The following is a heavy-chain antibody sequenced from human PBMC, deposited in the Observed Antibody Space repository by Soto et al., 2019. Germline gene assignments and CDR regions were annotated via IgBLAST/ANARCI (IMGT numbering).Heavy chain of an antibody. J-gene: IGHJ4*02. CDR3: AKDPREGTPRYSGSYYLDY. V-gene: IGHV3-30*18. CDR1: GFTFSSYG. CDR2: ISYDGGNK. Sequence: QVQLVESEGGVVQPGRSLRLSCAASGFTFSSYGMHWVRQAPGKGLEWVAVISYDGGNKYYADSVKGRFTISRDNSMNTLYLHMNSLRAEDTAVYYCAKDPREGTPRYSGSYYLDYWGQGTLVTVSS. D-gene: IGHD1-26*01.